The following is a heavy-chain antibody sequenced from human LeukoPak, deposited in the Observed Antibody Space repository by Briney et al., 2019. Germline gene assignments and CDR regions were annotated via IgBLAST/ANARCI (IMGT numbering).Heavy chain of an antibody. D-gene: IGHD3-16*01. CDR3: AKHGGFDFDS. CDR2: IHYGGGT. Sequence: KPSETLSLTCGVSGGPFSGQYWSWIRQPPGKGLEWIGQIHYGGGTSYDPSLRSRVTISIGTSKSQFSLKLTSVTAADTAVYYCAKHGGFDFDSWGQGTLVTVSS. CDR1: GGPFSGQY. V-gene: IGHV4-34*01. J-gene: IGHJ4*02.